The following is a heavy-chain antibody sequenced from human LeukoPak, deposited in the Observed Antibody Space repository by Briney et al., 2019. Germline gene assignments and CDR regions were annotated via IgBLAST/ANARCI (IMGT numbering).Heavy chain of an antibody. D-gene: IGHD5-18*01. CDR2: IYHNGNT. J-gene: IGHJ4*02. CDR1: GYSISSGYY. Sequence: PSQTLSLTCAVSGYSISSGYYWGWMLQPPGKGLEWIGTIYHNGNTYYNPSLKSRVTISVDTSKNQFSLKPSSVTAADTAVYYCARVRYNYGDSDYWGQGTLVTVSS. V-gene: IGHV4-38-2*01. CDR3: ARVRYNYGDSDY.